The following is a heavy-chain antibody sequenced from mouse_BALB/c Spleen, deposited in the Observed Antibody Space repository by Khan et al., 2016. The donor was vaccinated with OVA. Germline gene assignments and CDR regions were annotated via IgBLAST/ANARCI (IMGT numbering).Heavy chain of an antibody. D-gene: IGHD1-1*01. V-gene: IGHV1-12*01. CDR3: ARGEDYYGSRGAWFAY. Sequence: QVQLQQSGAELVKPGASVKMSCKASGFTFTSYNMHWVKQTPGQGLEWIGAIYPGNGDTSYNQKFKGKATLTADKSSRTAYMQLSSLTSEDSAVYYCARGEDYYGSRGAWFAYWGQGTLVTVSA. CDR2: IYPGNGDT. CDR1: GFTFTSYN. J-gene: IGHJ3*01.